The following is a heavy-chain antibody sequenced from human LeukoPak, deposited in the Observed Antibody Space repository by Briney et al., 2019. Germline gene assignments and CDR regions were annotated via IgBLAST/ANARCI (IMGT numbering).Heavy chain of an antibody. CDR3: ARERFLEWLLYSRGIDY. CDR1: GGSISSGDYY. D-gene: IGHD3-3*01. Sequence: SQTLSLTCTVSGGSISSGDYYWSWIRQPPGKGLEWIGYIYYSGSTYYNPSLKSRVTISVDTSKNQFSLKLSSVTAADTAVYYCARERFLEWLLYSRGIDYWGQGTLVTVSS. J-gene: IGHJ4*02. CDR2: IYYSGST. V-gene: IGHV4-30-4*01.